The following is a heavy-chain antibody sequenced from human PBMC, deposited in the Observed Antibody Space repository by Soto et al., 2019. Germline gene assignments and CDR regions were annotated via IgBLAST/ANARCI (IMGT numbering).Heavy chain of an antibody. CDR1: GGTSSSYV. V-gene: IGHV1-69*13. J-gene: IGHJ6*02. CDR3: ASNYYDSSGYYYVGDYFYYYAMDV. D-gene: IGHD3-22*01. Sequence: ASVKVSCKASGGTSSSYVISWVRQAPGQGLEWMGGIIPIFGTANYAQNFQGRVTITADESTSTVYMELSSLRSEDTAVYYCASNYYDSSGYYYVGDYFYYYAMDVWGQGTTVTVSS. CDR2: IIPIFGTA.